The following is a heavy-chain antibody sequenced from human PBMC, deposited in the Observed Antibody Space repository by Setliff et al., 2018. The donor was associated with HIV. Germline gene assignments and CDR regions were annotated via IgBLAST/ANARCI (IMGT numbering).Heavy chain of an antibody. CDR1: GGSISRSSYY. V-gene: IGHV3-53*03. Sequence: PSETLSLTCTVSGGSISRSSYYWAWIRQPPGKGLEWVYIIYSDGRTYYADSVKGRFTISRDDSKNTVYLQMHSLRVEDTAVYYCARGAKWLDPWGQGTLVTVSS. CDR3: ARGAKWLDP. CDR2: IYSDGRT. J-gene: IGHJ5*02.